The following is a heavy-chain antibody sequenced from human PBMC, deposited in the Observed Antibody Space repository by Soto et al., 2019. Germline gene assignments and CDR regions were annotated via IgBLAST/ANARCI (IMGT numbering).Heavy chain of an antibody. CDR2: LSSDGGDK. CDR1: GFTFSSYA. Sequence: GGSLRLSCAASGFTFSSYAMHWVRQAPGKGLEWVAVLSSDGGDKYYTDSVKGRFTISRDNSKNTLYLQLNSLRAEDTAVYYCEKDNAVGAAGYHFDYWGQGTLVTVSS. D-gene: IGHD6-13*01. J-gene: IGHJ4*02. CDR3: EKDNAVGAAGYHFDY. V-gene: IGHV3-30-3*01.